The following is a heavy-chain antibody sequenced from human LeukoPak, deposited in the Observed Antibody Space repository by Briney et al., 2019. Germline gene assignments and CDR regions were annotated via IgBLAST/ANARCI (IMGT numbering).Heavy chain of an antibody. D-gene: IGHD3-3*01. CDR1: GFTFSSYW. Sequence: PGGSLRLSCAASGFTFSSYWMSWVRQAPGKGLEWVANIKQDGSEKYYVDSVKGRFTISRDNAKNSLYLKMNSLRAEDTAVYYCARDPTRATIFGVVIRVSAFDIWGQGTMVTVSS. J-gene: IGHJ3*02. CDR2: IKQDGSEK. CDR3: ARDPTRATIFGVVIRVSAFDI. V-gene: IGHV3-7*01.